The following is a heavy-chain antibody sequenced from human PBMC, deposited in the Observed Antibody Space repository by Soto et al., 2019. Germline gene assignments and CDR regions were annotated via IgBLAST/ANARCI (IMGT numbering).Heavy chain of an antibody. D-gene: IGHD5-18*01. J-gene: IGHJ6*02. CDR3: ARGQIQLWLVSDYYSYYGMDA. CDR2: ISSSSSYI. Sequence: PGGSLRLSCAASGFTFSSYSMNWVRQAPGKGLEWVSSISSSSSYIYYADSVKGRFTISRDNAKNSLYLQMNSLRAEDTAVYYCARGQIQLWLVSDYYSYYGMDAWGQGTTVTVSS. V-gene: IGHV3-21*01. CDR1: GFTFSSYS.